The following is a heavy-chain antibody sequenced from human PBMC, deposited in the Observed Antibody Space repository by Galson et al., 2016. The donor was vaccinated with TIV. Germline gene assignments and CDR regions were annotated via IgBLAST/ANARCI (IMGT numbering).Heavy chain of an antibody. D-gene: IGHD5-18*01. J-gene: IGHJ5*01. CDR3: AQTAMILSGWFDS. Sequence: PALVKPTQTLTLTCTFSGFSLNTNGVGVGWIRQPPGKALEWLGLIYWHAYKRYSPSLKSRVILTKDTSRNQVVLTMTNIDPVDTATYYCAQTAMILSGWFDSWGQGTLVTVSS. CDR2: IYWHAYK. CDR1: GFSLNTNGVG. V-gene: IGHV2-5*01.